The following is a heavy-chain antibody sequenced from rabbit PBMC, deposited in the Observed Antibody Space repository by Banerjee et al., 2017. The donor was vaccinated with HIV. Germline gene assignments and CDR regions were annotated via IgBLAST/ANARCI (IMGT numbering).Heavy chain of an antibody. V-gene: IGHV1S40*01. CDR1: GFSFSSSYY. D-gene: IGHD6-1*01. CDR2: IYAGSSGNT. J-gene: IGHJ3*01. CDR3: ARSGDTYGYTNYNRGLDL. Sequence: QSLEESGGDLVKPGASLTLTCTASGFSFSSSYYMCWVRQAPGKGLEWIACIYAGSSGNTYYATWATGRFTISKTSSTTVTLQMTSLTAADTATYFCARSGDTYGYTNYNRGLDLWGQGTLVTVS.